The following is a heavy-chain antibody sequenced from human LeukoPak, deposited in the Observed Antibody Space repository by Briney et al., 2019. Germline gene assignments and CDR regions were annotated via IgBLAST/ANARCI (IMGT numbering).Heavy chain of an antibody. V-gene: IGHV4-30-2*01. J-gene: IGHJ5*02. CDR2: IYHSGST. CDR3: ARASRYYYDSSGQYNWFDP. D-gene: IGHD3-22*01. Sequence: PSETLSLTCAVSGGSISSGGYSWSWIRQPPGKGLEWIVYIYHSGSTYYNPSLKSRVTISVDRSKNQFSLKLSSVTAADTAVYYCARASRYYYDSSGQYNWFDPWGQGTLVTVSS. CDR1: GGSISSGGYS.